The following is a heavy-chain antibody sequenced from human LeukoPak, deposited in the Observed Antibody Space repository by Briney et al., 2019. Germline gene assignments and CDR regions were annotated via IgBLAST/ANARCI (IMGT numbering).Heavy chain of an antibody. CDR1: GGSFSGFY. CDR3: ARPYYYDSRIDP. J-gene: IGHJ5*02. Sequence: SETLSLTCAVHGGSFSGFYWTWMRQPPGKGPEWIGEIFDGGRTNYNPSLKSRVTISGDTSKNQFSLKLSSVTAADTAVYYCARPYYYDSRIDPWGQGILVTVSS. CDR2: IFDGGRT. V-gene: IGHV4-34*12. D-gene: IGHD3-22*01.